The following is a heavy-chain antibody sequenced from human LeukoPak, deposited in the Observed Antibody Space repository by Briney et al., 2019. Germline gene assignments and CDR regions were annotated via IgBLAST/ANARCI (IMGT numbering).Heavy chain of an antibody. CDR3: AKGPIAAAGLFDY. CDR2: ISWNSGSI. J-gene: IGHJ4*02. D-gene: IGHD6-13*01. V-gene: IGHV3-9*01. CDR1: GFSFDDYA. Sequence: GRSLRLSCAASGFSFDDYALHGLRQAPPKALEGVSGISWNSGSIGYADSVKGRFTISRDNAKSSLYLQMNSLRAEDTALYYCAKGPIAAAGLFDYWGQGTLVTVSS.